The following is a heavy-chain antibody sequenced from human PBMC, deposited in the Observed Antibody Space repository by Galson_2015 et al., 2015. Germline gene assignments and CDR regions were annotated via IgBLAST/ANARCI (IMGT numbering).Heavy chain of an antibody. CDR1: GGSISSGGYS. D-gene: IGHD1-26*01. J-gene: IGHJ4*02. V-gene: IGHV4-30-2*01. CDR3: ARVLGGEEGELLGISDY. Sequence: TLSLTCAVSGGSISSGGYSWSWIRQPPGTGLEWIGYIYHSGSTYYNPSLKSRVTISVDRSKNQFSLKLSSVTAADTAVYYCARVLGGEEGELLGISDYWGQGTLVTVSS. CDR2: IYHSGST.